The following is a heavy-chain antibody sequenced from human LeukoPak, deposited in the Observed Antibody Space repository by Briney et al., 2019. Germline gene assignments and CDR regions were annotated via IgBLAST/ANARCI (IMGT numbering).Heavy chain of an antibody. CDR1: GFTFSSYE. D-gene: IGHD6-19*01. CDR3: ARDPSYGSGSY. Sequence: PGGSLRLSCAASGFTFSSYEMNWVRQAPGKGLEWVSYISSSGSTIYYADSVKGRFTISRDNAKNSLYLQMNSPRAEDTAVYYCARDPSYGSGSYWGQGTLVTVSS. V-gene: IGHV3-48*03. J-gene: IGHJ4*02. CDR2: ISSSGSTI.